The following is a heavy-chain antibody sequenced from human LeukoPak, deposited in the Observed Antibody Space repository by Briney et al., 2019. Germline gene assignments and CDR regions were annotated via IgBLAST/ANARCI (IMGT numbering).Heavy chain of an antibody. CDR1: GFTFSSYA. V-gene: IGHV3-30*04. D-gene: IGHD2-2*01. CDR2: LSYDGSNK. J-gene: IGHJ6*03. CDR3: RGTIVVVPAASYYYYYMDV. Sequence: PGGSLRLSCAASGFTFSSYAMHWVRQAPGKGLEWVAVLSYDGSNKYYADSVKGRFTISRDNSKNTLYLQMNSLRAEDTAVYYCRGTIVVVPAASYYYYYMDVWGKGTTVTVSS.